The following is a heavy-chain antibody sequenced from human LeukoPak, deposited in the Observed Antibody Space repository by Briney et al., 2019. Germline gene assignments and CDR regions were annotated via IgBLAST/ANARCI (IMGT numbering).Heavy chain of an antibody. D-gene: IGHD3-3*01. CDR3: AGGILRFLEWLFPGDYYFDY. CDR2: IIPIFGTA. J-gene: IGHJ4*02. Sequence: GASVKVSCKVSGYTLTELSMHWVRQAPGKGLEWMGGIIPIFGTANYAQKFQGRVTITADESTSTAYMELSSLRSEDTAVYYCAGGILRFLEWLFPGDYYFDYWGQGTLVTVSS. V-gene: IGHV1-69*13. CDR1: GYTLTELS.